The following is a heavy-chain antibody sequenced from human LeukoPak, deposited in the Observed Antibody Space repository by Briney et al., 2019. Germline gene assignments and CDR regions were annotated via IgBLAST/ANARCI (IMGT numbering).Heavy chain of an antibody. J-gene: IGHJ4*02. CDR2: INPSGGST. V-gene: IGHV1-46*01. CDR1: GGTFSSYA. Sequence: ASVKVSCKASGGTFSSYAISWVRQAPGQGLEWMGIINPSGGSTSYAQKFQGRVTMTRDTSTSTVYMELSSLRSEDTAVYYCARASCEGCLALDYWGQGTLVTVSS. CDR3: ARASCEGCLALDY.